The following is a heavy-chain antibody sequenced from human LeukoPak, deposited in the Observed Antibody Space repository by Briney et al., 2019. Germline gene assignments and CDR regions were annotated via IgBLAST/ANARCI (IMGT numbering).Heavy chain of an antibody. Sequence: SGTLSLTCTVSGGSISNYYWSWIRQPPGKGLEWIGYIYYTENTNYNPFLKSRVTISLDPSKNHFSLKLSSVTAADTAVYYCARGSWKFDPWGQGTLVTVSS. D-gene: IGHD1-1*01. CDR2: IYYTENT. J-gene: IGHJ5*02. CDR1: GGSISNYY. V-gene: IGHV4-59*01. CDR3: ARGSWKFDP.